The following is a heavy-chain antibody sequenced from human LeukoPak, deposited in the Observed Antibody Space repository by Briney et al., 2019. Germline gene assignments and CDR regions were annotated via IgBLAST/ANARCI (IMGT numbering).Heavy chain of an antibody. V-gene: IGHV4-34*01. D-gene: IGHD2-21*02. CDR2: INHSGTT. Sequence: NPSETLSLTCAVCDGSFSAYYWSWIRQPPGKGLEWIGEINHSGTTNYNPSLKSRVTISLDASKNQFSLKLSSVTAADTAVYYCARELLPRKRGGFGYWGQGTLVTVSS. CDR3: ARELLPRKRGGFGY. J-gene: IGHJ4*02. CDR1: DGSFSAYY.